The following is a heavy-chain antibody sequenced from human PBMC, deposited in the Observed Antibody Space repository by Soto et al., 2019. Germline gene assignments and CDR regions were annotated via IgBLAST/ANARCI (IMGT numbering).Heavy chain of an antibody. J-gene: IGHJ3*02. Sequence: ASVRVSCKASGYTLTSYYMHWVRQAPGQGLEWMGIINPSGGSTSYAQKFQGRVTMTRDTSTSTVYMELSSLRSEDTAVYYCARGVDIVATILPHAFDIWGQGTMVTVSS. CDR3: ARGVDIVATILPHAFDI. CDR1: GYTLTSYY. D-gene: IGHD5-12*01. V-gene: IGHV1-46*03. CDR2: INPSGGST.